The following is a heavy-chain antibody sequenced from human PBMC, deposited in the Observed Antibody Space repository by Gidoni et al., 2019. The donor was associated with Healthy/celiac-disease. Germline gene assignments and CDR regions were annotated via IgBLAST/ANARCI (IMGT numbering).Heavy chain of an antibody. V-gene: IGHV3-43*01. CDR3: AKASGSYWAGYYFDY. J-gene: IGHJ4*02. Sequence: EVQLVESGRVVVQPGGSMRLSCSASGFTFDDYTMHWVRQAPGKGLEWVSLISWDGGSTYYADSVKGRFTISRDNSKNSLYLQMNSLRTEDTALYYCAKASGSYWAGYYFDYWGQGTLVTVSS. D-gene: IGHD1-26*01. CDR1: GFTFDDYT. CDR2: ISWDGGST.